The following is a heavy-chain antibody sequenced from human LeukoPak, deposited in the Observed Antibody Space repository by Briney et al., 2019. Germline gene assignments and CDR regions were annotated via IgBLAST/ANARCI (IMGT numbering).Heavy chain of an antibody. CDR1: GFTFSSCA. Sequence: GGPLRLSCAASGFTFSSCAMHWVRQAPGKGLEWVAVISYDGSNKYYADSVKGRFTISRDNSKNTLYLQMNSLRAEDTAVYYCARWASPVRAYYFDYWGQGTLVTVSS. J-gene: IGHJ4*02. CDR2: ISYDGSNK. CDR3: ARWASPVRAYYFDY. V-gene: IGHV3-30*04. D-gene: IGHD4-17*01.